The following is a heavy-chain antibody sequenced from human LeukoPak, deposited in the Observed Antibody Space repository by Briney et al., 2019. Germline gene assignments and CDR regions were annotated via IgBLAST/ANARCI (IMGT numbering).Heavy chain of an antibody. CDR2: INHSGTT. J-gene: IGHJ4*02. CDR3: AIKPRWVTAPFDY. Sequence: PSETLSLTCVVYGGSFNNYYWSWIRQPPGKGLEWIAEINHSGTTNYNPSLKSRVTISVDTSKNQFSLKLSSVTAADTAVYYCAIKPRWVTAPFDYWGQGTLVTVSS. V-gene: IGHV4-34*01. D-gene: IGHD2-21*02. CDR1: GGSFNNYY.